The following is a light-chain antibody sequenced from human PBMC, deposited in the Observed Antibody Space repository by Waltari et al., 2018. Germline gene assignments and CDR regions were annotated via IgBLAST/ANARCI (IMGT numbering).Light chain of an antibody. CDR3: SSQSSNDVVL. CDR2: DVS. CDR1: SNDVGGYNS. V-gene: IGLV2-14*01. J-gene: IGLJ2*01. Sequence: QSALTQPASVSGSPGQLVTIFCAGTSNDVGGYNSVSWYQEHPGQAPRVIIYDVSDRPSGVSDRFSGSKSGNTASLTISGLQAEDEADYYCSSQSSNDVVLFGGGTKLTVL.